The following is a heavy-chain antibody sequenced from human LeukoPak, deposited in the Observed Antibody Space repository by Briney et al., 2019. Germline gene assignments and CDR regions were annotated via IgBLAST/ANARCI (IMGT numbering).Heavy chain of an antibody. Sequence: GGSLRLSCAASAFTFSDSWMSWVRQAPGKGLEWVANIKGDESEKNYVDSVKGRLTISRDNTKNSLYLQMNSLRAEDTAVYYCARGGIGSYSSDYWGQGTLVTVSS. CDR1: AFTFSDSW. D-gene: IGHD5-18*01. CDR2: IKGDESEK. V-gene: IGHV3-7*05. CDR3: ARGGIGSYSSDY. J-gene: IGHJ4*02.